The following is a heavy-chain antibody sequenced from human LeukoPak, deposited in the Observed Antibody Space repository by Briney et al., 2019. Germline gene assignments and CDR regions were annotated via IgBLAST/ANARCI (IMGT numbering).Heavy chain of an antibody. CDR2: IYSSVST. CDR1: GGSISSNAYY. V-gene: IGHV4-39*01. Sequence: PSETLSLTCTVSGGSISSNAYYWAWICQPPGKGLEWIGSIYSSVSTYYNPSLKSRVTISVDTSKNQFSLRLSSVTAADTALYYCAYSGSYGHLGYWGQGIPVTVSS. J-gene: IGHJ4*02. D-gene: IGHD1-26*01. CDR3: AYSGSYGHLGY.